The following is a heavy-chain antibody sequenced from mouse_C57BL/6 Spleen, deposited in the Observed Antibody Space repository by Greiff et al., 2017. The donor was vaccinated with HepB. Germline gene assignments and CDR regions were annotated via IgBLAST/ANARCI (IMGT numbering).Heavy chain of an antibody. J-gene: IGHJ4*01. D-gene: IGHD1-1*01. Sequence: EVQLQQSGPELVKPGASVKMSCKASGYTFTDYNMHWVKQSHGKSLEWIGYINPNNGGTSYNQKFKGKATLTVNKSSSTAYMELRSLTSEDSAVYYCAGVFYYDQYYYAMDYWGQGTSVTVSS. CDR3: AGVFYYDQYYYAMDY. CDR1: GYTFTDYN. CDR2: INPNNGGT. V-gene: IGHV1-22*01.